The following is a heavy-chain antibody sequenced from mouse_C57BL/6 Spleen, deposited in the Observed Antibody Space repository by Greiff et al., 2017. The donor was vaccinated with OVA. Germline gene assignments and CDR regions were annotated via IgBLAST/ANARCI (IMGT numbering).Heavy chain of an antibody. V-gene: IGHV5-15*01. J-gene: IGHJ1*03. Sequence: EVKLMESGGGLVQPGGSLKLSCAASGFTFSDYGMAWVRQAPRKGPEWVAFISNLAYSIYYADTVTGRFTISRENAKNTLYLEMSSLRSEDTAMYYCARHSPRGYFDVWGTGTTVTVSS. CDR3: ARHSPRGYFDV. CDR2: ISNLAYSI. CDR1: GFTFSDYG.